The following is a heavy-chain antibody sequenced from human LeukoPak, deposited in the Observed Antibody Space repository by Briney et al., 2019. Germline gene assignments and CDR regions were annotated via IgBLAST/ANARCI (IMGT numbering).Heavy chain of an antibody. J-gene: IGHJ5*02. V-gene: IGHV4-39*01. D-gene: IGHD2-8*01. CDR3: ARSSRLYCTNGVCGGSFDP. Sequence: SETLSLTCTVSGGSISSSSYYWGRIRQPPGKGLEWIGSIYYSGSTYYNPSLKSRVTISVDTSKNQFSLKLSSVTAADTAVYYCARSSRLYCTNGVCGGSFDPWGQGTLVTVSS. CDR2: IYYSGST. CDR1: GGSISSSSYY.